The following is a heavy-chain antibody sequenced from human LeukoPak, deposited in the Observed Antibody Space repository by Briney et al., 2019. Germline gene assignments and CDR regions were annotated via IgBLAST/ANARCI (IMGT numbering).Heavy chain of an antibody. D-gene: IGHD6-19*01. CDR1: GGSFSGYY. J-gene: IGHJ4*02. Sequence: SETLSLTCAVYGGSFSGYYWSWIRQPPGKGLEWIGEINHSGSTNYNPSLKSRVTISVDTSKNQFSLKLSSVTAADTAVYYCARGRVAVRHYFDYWGQGTLVTVSS. V-gene: IGHV4-34*01. CDR2: INHSGST. CDR3: ARGRVAVRHYFDY.